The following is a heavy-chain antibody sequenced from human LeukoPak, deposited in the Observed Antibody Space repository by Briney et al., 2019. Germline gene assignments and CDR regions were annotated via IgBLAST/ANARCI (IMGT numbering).Heavy chain of an antibody. CDR2: ISGSGGST. CDR1: GFTFSSYA. V-gene: IGHV3-23*01. Sequence: GSLRLSCAASGFTFSSYAMSWVRQAPGKGLEWVSAISGSGGSTYYADSVKGRFTISRDNSKNTLYLQMNSLRAEDTAVYYCARHDSSGYYYGFDYWGQGTLVTVSS. J-gene: IGHJ4*02. D-gene: IGHD3-22*01. CDR3: ARHDSSGYYYGFDY.